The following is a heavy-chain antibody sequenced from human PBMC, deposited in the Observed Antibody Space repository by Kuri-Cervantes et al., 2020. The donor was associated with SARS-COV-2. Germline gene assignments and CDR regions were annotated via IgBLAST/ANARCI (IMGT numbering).Heavy chain of an antibody. D-gene: IGHD2-15*01. J-gene: IGHJ3*02. Sequence: GESLKISCAASGFTFSSYSMSWVRQAPGKGLEWVANIKKDGSEKYYVDSVKGRFTISSDNAKNSLYLQMNSLRAEDTAVYYCARPQGYCSGGSCPDAFDIWGQGTMVTVSS. V-gene: IGHV3-7*01. CDR3: ARPQGYCSGGSCPDAFDI. CDR2: IKKDGSEK. CDR1: GFTFSSYS.